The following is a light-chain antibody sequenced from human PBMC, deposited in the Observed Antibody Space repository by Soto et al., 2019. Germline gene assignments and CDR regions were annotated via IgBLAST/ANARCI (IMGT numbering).Light chain of an antibody. CDR1: SSNIGRNY. V-gene: IGLV1-47*01. CDR2: GDN. J-gene: IGLJ1*01. Sequence: QSVLTQPPSASGTPGQRVTISCSGSSSNIGRNYVYWYQQLPGTAPKLLIFGDNQRPSGVPDRFSASKFGTSGSLDISGLQSDDEADYFCAAWDAGLSAYVFGPGTKVTVL. CDR3: AAWDAGLSAYV.